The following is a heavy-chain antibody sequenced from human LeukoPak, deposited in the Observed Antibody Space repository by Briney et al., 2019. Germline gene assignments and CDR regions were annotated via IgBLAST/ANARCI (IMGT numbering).Heavy chain of an antibody. CDR3: ARVDRSIGWQHYYYMDV. Sequence: GGSLRLSCAASGFTFSSYGMHWVRQAPGKGLEWVAVIWYDGSNKYYADSVKGRFTISRDNSKNTLYLQMNSLRAEDTAVYYCARVDRSIGWQHYYYMDVWGKGTTVTVSS. J-gene: IGHJ6*03. V-gene: IGHV3-33*01. D-gene: IGHD6-19*01. CDR1: GFTFSSYG. CDR2: IWYDGSNK.